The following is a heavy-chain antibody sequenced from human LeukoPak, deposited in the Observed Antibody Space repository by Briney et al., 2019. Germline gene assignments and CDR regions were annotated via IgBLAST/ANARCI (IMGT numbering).Heavy chain of an antibody. J-gene: IGHJ4*02. CDR3: ARRMVRGVMDY. D-gene: IGHD3-10*01. CDR1: GFTFSSYW. CDR2: IKKDGSEK. Sequence: GGSLRLSCAASGFTFSSYWMSWVRQAPGKGLEWVANIKKDGSEKYYVDSVEGRSTISRDNAKNSLYLQMNSLRAEDTAVYYCARRMVRGVMDYWGQGTLVTVSS. V-gene: IGHV3-7*01.